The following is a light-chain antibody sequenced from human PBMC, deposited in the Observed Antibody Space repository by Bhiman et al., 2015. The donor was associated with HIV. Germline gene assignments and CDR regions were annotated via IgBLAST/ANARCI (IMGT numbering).Light chain of an antibody. Sequence: QSALTQPRSVSGSPGQSVTISCTGTSSDVGDYNYVSWYQQHPGKAPKLMIYDVSKRPSGVPNRFXGSKSGNTASLTISGLQAEDEADYYCCSYAGSSPWVFGGGTKLTV. CDR1: SSDVGDYNY. CDR3: CSYAGSSPWV. V-gene: IGLV2-11*01. CDR2: DVS. J-gene: IGLJ3*02.